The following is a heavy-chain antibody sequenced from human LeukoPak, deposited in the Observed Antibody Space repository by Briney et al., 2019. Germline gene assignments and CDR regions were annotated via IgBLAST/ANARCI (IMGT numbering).Heavy chain of an antibody. CDR3: TTPERYYYDTSDFYGSPY. D-gene: IGHD3-22*01. CDR1: GFSFSNAW. CDR2: ITSKADGGTR. J-gene: IGHJ4*02. Sequence: GGSLRLSCTASGFSFSNAWVSWVRQAPGKGVEWVGRITSKADGGTRDYAAPVKGRFTISRDDSKNTLYLQMNSLKTEDTAVYYCTTPERYYYDTSDFYGSPYWGQGTLVTVSS. V-gene: IGHV3-15*01.